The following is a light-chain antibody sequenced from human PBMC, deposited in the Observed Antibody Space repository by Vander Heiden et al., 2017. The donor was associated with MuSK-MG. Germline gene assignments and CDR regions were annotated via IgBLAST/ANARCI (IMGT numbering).Light chain of an antibody. CDR1: QSVSSSY. CDR2: GAS. J-gene: IGKJ1*01. CDR3: QQYRSSPWT. V-gene: IGKV3-20*01. Sequence: EIGLTQSPGTLSLSPGERVTLSCRASQSVSSSYLAWYQQKPGQAPRLLIYGASTRATGIPDRFSGSGSGTDFTLTISRLQPEDFAVYYCQQYRSSPWTFGQGTKVEIK.